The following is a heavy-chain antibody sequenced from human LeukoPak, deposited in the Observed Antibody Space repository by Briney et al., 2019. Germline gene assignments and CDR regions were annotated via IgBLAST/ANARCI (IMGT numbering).Heavy chain of an antibody. J-gene: IGHJ4*02. D-gene: IGHD4-17*01. Sequence: SETLSLTCTVSGGSISSSIYYWGWIRQPPGKGLEWIGSIYTSGSTNYNPSLKSRVTMSVDTSKNQFSLKLSSVTAADTAVYYCARGNTVTTTVDYWGQGTLVTVSS. CDR1: GGSISSSIYY. V-gene: IGHV4-39*07. CDR3: ARGNTVTTTVDY. CDR2: IYTSGST.